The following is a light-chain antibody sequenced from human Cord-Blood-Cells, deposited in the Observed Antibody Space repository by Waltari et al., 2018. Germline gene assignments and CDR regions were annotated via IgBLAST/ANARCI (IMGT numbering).Light chain of an antibody. Sequence: QSALTPPASVSGSPGQSIPISCTGTSSDVGGYTYVSWYQQHPGKAPKLMIYEVSNRPSGVSNRFSGSKSGNTASLTISGLQAEDEADYYCSSYTSSSTVVFGGGTKLTVL. V-gene: IGLV2-14*01. CDR2: EVS. J-gene: IGLJ2*01. CDR1: SSDVGGYTY. CDR3: SSYTSSSTVV.